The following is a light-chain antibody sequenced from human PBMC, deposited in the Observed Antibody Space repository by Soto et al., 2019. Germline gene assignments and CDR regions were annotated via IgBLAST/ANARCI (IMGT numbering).Light chain of an antibody. CDR1: QSVSSY. Sequence: EIVLTQSPSTLSLSPGERATLSCRASQSVSSYLAWYQQKPGQAPRLLMYEASNRATGIPARFSGGGSGTDFTLTISSLEPEDFAVYYCQQRSDWPWTFGQGTKVAIK. J-gene: IGKJ1*01. V-gene: IGKV3-11*01. CDR2: EAS. CDR3: QQRSDWPWT.